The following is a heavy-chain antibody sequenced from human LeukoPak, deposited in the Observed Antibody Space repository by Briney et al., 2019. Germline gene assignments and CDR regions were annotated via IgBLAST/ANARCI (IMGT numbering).Heavy chain of an antibody. Sequence: SVKVSCKASGGTFSSYAISWVRQAPGQGLEWMGRIITILGIANYAQKFQGRVTITADKSTSTAYMELSSLRSEDTAVYYCARVSPYYYDSSGYADIWGQGTMVTVSS. CDR2: IITILGIA. J-gene: IGHJ3*02. V-gene: IGHV1-69*04. D-gene: IGHD3-22*01. CDR1: GGTFSSYA. CDR3: ARVSPYYYDSSGYADI.